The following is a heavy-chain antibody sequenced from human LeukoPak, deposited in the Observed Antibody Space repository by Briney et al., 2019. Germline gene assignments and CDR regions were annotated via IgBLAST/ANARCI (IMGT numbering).Heavy chain of an antibody. J-gene: IGHJ6*02. CDR1: GFTFSSYA. CDR3: ARGDSYYYYYGMDV. V-gene: IGHV3-30-3*01. CDR2: ISYDGSNK. D-gene: IGHD1-26*01. Sequence: GGSLRLSCAASGFTFSSYAMHWVRQAPGKGLEWVAVISYDGSNKYYADSVKDRFTISRDNSKNTLYLQMNSLRAEDTAVYYCARGDSYYYYYGMDVWGQGTTVTVSS.